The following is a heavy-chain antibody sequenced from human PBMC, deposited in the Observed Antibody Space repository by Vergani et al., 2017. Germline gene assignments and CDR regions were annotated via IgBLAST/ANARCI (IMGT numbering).Heavy chain of an antibody. J-gene: IGHJ5*02. CDR1: GYPFTSYY. D-gene: IGHD6-19*01. CDR2: LNPSGGST. CDR3: ARGTGGGAGTGWFDP. V-gene: IGHV1-46*01. Sequence: QVQLVQSGAEVKKPGASVKVSCKASGYPFTSYYMHWVRQAPGQGLEWMGILNPSGGSTSYAQKFQGRVTMTGYTSTSTVYMELSSLRSEDTAVYYCARGTGGGAGTGWFDPWGQGTLVTVSS.